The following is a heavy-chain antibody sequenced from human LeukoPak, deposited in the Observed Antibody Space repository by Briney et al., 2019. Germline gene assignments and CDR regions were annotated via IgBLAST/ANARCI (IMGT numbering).Heavy chain of an antibody. V-gene: IGHV1-46*01. CDR2: INPSGGST. J-gene: IGHJ3*02. CDR3: AGERRTYSGPQPVGDI. D-gene: IGHD5-12*01. CDR1: GYASTNYY. Sequence: ASVKVSCKASGYASTNYYMHWLRQAPGQGLEWMGIINPSGGSTSYAQKFQGRVTMTRDTSTSTVYMELSSLRSEDTAVYYCAGERRTYSGPQPVGDILVQGTMVTVSS.